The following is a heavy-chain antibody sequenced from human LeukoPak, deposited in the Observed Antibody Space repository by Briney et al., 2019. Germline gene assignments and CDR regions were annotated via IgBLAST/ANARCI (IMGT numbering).Heavy chain of an antibody. V-gene: IGHV4-61*01. D-gene: IGHD7-27*01. J-gene: IGHJ6*02. CDR1: GGSVSSGSYY. CDR2: IYYSGST. Sequence: SETLSLTCTVSGGSVSSGSYYWSWIRQPPGKGLEWIGFIYYSGSTNYNPSLKSRVSISVDTSKNQFSLKLSSVTAADTAVYYCARTGKNWETGYGMDVWGQGTTVTVSS. CDR3: ARTGKNWETGYGMDV.